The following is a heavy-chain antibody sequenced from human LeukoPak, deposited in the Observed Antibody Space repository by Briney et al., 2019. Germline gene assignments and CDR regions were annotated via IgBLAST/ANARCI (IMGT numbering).Heavy chain of an antibody. J-gene: IGHJ6*02. CDR1: GFTFSSYS. V-gene: IGHV3-21*01. Sequence: GGSLRLSCAASGFTFSSYSMNWVRQAPGKGLERVSSISSSSSYIYYADSVKGRFTISRDNAKNSLYLQMNSLRAEDTAVYYCARDGEQWLVRRYYYYGMDVWGQGTTVTVSS. CDR3: ARDGEQWLVRRYYYYGMDV. CDR2: ISSSSSYI. D-gene: IGHD6-19*01.